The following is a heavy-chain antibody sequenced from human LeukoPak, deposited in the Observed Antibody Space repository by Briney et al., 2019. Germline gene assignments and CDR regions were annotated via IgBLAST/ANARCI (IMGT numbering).Heavy chain of an antibody. Sequence: ASVKVSCKPSGYTFTNYDINWERQATGQGLEWMGWMNTKSGKTGSAQRFQGRVTLTRDTSISTAYMELSSLRSEDTAVYYCAGVWGSIDYWGRGTLVTVSS. D-gene: IGHD7-27*01. J-gene: IGHJ4*02. CDR3: AGVWGSIDY. CDR1: GYTFTNYD. V-gene: IGHV1-8*01. CDR2: MNTKSGKT.